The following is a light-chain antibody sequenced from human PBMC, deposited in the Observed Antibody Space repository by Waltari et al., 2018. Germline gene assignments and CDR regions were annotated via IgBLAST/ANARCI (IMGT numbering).Light chain of an antibody. CDR1: SGHSNFA. V-gene: IGLV4-69*01. J-gene: IGLJ2*01. CDR3: QTWGTGIQV. CDR2: RRSDGSH. Sequence: QLVLTQSPSASASLGAPVKPTCTPSSGHSNFAIACPQQQPEKGPRYLMKRRSDGSHSKGDGIPDRFSGSSSGAERYLTISSLQSEDEADYYCQTWGTGIQVFGGGTKLTVL.